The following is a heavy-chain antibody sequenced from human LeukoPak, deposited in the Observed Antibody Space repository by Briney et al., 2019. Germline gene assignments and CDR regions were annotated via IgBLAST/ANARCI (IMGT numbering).Heavy chain of an antibody. CDR1: GGSISDYY. CDR2: IHNSGST. D-gene: IGHD3-22*01. V-gene: IGHV4-59*08. J-gene: IGHJ6*02. CDR3: ARMTYYYDSSGYSHYGMDV. Sequence: PSETLSLTCTVSGGSISDYYWSWIRQPPGKGLEWIGYIHNSGSTKYNPSLKSRVTISLDTSKNHFSLKLTSVTAADTAVYYCARMTYYYDSSGYSHYGMDVWGQGTTVTVSS.